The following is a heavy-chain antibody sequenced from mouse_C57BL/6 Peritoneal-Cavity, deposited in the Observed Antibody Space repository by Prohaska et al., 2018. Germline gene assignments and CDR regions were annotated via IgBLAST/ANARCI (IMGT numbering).Heavy chain of an antibody. D-gene: IGHD2-1*01. CDR3: ARSRSTGIDY. CDR2: GET. J-gene: IGHJ2*02. Sequence: GETKYAPKFQGKATITADTSSNTAYLQLSSLTSEDTAVYYCARSRSTGIDYWGQRTYHTVSS. V-gene: IGHV14-2*01.